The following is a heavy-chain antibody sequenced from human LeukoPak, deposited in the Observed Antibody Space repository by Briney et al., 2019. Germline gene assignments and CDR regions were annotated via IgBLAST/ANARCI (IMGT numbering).Heavy chain of an antibody. CDR2: ISGSGGST. J-gene: IGHJ4*02. CDR1: GFTFSSYA. V-gene: IGHV3-23*01. CDR3: AKAPTLGYCSSTSCCFDY. Sequence: GGSLRLSCAASGFTFSSYAMSWVRQAPGKGREWVTAISGSGGSTYYADSVKGRFTISRDNSKNTLYLQMNSLRAEDTAVYYCAKAPTLGYCSSTSCCFDYWGQGTLVTVSS. D-gene: IGHD2-2*01.